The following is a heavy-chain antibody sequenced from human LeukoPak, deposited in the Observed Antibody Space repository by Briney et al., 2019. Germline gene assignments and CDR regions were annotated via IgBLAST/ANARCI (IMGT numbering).Heavy chain of an antibody. Sequence: PSETLSLTCAVYGGSFSGYYWSWIRQPPGKGLEWIGEINHSGSTNYNPSLKSRVTISVDTSKNQFSLKLSSVTAADTAVHYCARAGSYYYYGMDVWGQGTTVTVSS. J-gene: IGHJ6*02. CDR1: GGSFSGYY. CDR2: INHSGST. V-gene: IGHV4-34*01. CDR3: ARAGSYYYYGMDV.